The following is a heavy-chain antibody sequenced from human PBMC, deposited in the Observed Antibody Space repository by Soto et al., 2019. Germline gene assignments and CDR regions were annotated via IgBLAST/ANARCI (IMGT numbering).Heavy chain of an antibody. J-gene: IGHJ6*03. Sequence: EVQLVESGGGLVKPGGSLRLSCAASGFTFSAYSMNWVRQAPGTGLEWLSSINEDSTYIYYGDSLRCRSTISRDNAKDSLYLQIDSLRAEDNAVYYCVRDFGRYFRSGYMDVWGDGATVTVSS. D-gene: IGHD3-9*01. CDR1: GFTFSAYS. CDR2: INEDSTYI. V-gene: IGHV3-21*02. CDR3: VRDFGRYFRSGYMDV.